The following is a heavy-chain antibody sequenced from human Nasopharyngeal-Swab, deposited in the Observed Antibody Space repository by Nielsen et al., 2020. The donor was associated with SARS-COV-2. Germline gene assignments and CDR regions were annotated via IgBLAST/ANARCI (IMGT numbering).Heavy chain of an antibody. Sequence: ASVKVSCRTSGYTFASFDIHWVRQATGRGLEWVGWMNLDSGDTHYAQEFQGKVTLTRDTSRSTAYMELSSLRSEDTAVYYCARGPRPKRHLDYWGQGTLVTVSS. CDR3: ARGPRPKRHLDY. CDR2: MNLDSGDT. CDR1: GYTFASFD. J-gene: IGHJ4*02. D-gene: IGHD1-1*01. V-gene: IGHV1-8*01.